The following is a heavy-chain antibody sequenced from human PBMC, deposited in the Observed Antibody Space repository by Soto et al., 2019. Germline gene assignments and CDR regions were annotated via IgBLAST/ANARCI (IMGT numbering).Heavy chain of an antibody. Sequence: GGSLRLSCAASGFTFSSYAMSWVRQAPGKGLEWVSAISGSGGSTCYADSVKGRFTISRDNSKNTLYLQMNRLRAEDTAVYYCAKDSTYDSSGYYFHWGQGTLVTVSS. V-gene: IGHV3-23*01. D-gene: IGHD3-22*01. CDR3: AKDSTYDSSGYYFH. J-gene: IGHJ1*01. CDR1: GFTFSSYA. CDR2: ISGSGGST.